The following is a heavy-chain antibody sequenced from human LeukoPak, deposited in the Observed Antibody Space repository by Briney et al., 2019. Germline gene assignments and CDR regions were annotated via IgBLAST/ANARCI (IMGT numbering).Heavy chain of an antibody. J-gene: IGHJ4*02. CDR2: IYYSGRT. D-gene: IGHD3-22*01. CDR1: GGSISSSSYY. CDR3: ARRRDYYDSSGYAFDY. Sequence: SETLSLTCTVSGGSISSSSYYWGWIRQPPGKGLEWIGSIYYSGRTYYNPSLKSRVTISVDTSKNQFSLKLSSVTAADTAVYYCARRRDYYDSSGYAFDYWGQGTLVTVSS. V-gene: IGHV4-39*01.